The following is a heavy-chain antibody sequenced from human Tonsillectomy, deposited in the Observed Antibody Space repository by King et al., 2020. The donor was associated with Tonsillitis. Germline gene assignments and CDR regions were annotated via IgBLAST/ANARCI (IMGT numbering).Heavy chain of an antibody. CDR1: GFTFSDYY. J-gene: IGHJ4*02. V-gene: IGHV3-11*01. CDR3: ARDYPYDQSPFDY. Sequence: AQLVESGGGLVKPGGSLRLSCAASGFTFSDYYMSWIRQAPGKGLEWVSYISNSNMYYADSVKGRFTISKDNAKNSLYLQMNSLRAEDTAVYYCARDYPYDQSPFDYWGQGTLVTVSS. CDR2: ISNSNM. D-gene: IGHD2-2*01.